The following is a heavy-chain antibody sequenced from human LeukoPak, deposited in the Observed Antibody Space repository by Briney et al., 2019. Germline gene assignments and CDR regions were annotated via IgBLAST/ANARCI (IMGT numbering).Heavy chain of an antibody. CDR1: GFSFSSYA. CDR2: ISGSGGST. D-gene: IGHD3-10*01. J-gene: IGHJ4*02. V-gene: IGHV3-23*01. CDR3: AKAESPYGELFFFDY. Sequence: GASLRLSCAASGFSFSSYAMSWVRQAPGKGLEWVSAISGSGGSTYYADSVKGRFTISRDNSKNTLYLQMNSLRAEDTAVYYCAKAESPYGELFFFDYWGQGTLVTVSS.